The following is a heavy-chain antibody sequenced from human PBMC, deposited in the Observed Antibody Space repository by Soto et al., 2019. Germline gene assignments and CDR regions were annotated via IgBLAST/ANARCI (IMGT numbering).Heavy chain of an antibody. J-gene: IGHJ4*02. CDR2: ITAGGDT. CDR1: GFIFSSSA. V-gene: IGHV3-23*01. Sequence: EVQVLESGGALVQPGGSLRLSCAASGFIFSSSAMSWVRQTPGKGLEWVSSITAGGDTYYTDSLKGRFTISRDNSKNTLYLQMNSLRAGDTAVYYCAKDQWELRFWGQGTLVTVSS. CDR3: AKDQWELRF. D-gene: IGHD1-26*01.